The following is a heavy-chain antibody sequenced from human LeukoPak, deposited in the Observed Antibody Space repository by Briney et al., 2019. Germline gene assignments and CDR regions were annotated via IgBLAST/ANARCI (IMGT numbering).Heavy chain of an antibody. V-gene: IGHV3-30*03. D-gene: IGHD3-16*01. CDR1: GFTFSSYG. CDR3: AVDAGGH. CDR2: ISYDGSNE. Sequence: PGGTLRLSCAASGFTFSSYGMSWVRQAPGKGLEWVAVISYDGSNEYYEDSVKGRFTISRDNSKNTLYLQMSSLRAEDTAVYYCAVDAGGHWGQGALVTVSS. J-gene: IGHJ4*02.